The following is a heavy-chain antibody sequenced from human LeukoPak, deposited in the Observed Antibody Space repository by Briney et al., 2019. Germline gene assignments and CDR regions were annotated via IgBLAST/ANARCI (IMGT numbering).Heavy chain of an antibody. J-gene: IGHJ4*02. Sequence: GGSLRLSCAASGFTFSSYGMSWVRQAPGKGLEWVSAISGSGGSTYYADSVKGRFTISRDNSKNTLYLQMNSLRAEDTAVYYCASLYSSGSIDYWGQGTLVTVSS. V-gene: IGHV3-23*01. CDR3: ASLYSSGSIDY. CDR1: GFTFSSYG. D-gene: IGHD6-19*01. CDR2: ISGSGGST.